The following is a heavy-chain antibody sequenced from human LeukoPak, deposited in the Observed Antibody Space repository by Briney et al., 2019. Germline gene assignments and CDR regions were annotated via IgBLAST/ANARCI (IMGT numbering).Heavy chain of an antibody. CDR3: ARSVWSGAFDI. D-gene: IGHD3-16*01. J-gene: IGHJ3*02. V-gene: IGHV3-48*03. CDR2: ISTSGSTK. Sequence: QPGGSLRLSCAASGFTFSSYEMNWVREAPGKGLEWVSYISTSGSTKYYADSVKGRFTISRDNAKNSLYLQMNSLRAEDTAVYYCARSVWSGAFDIWGQGTMVTVSS. CDR1: GFTFSSYE.